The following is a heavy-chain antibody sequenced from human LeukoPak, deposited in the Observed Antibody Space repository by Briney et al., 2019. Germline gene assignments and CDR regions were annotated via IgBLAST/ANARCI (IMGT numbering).Heavy chain of an antibody. CDR3: VTDYGGSSGAFDI. D-gene: IGHD4-23*01. J-gene: IGHJ3*02. Sequence: GGSLRLSCTGSGFTLSSYAMNWVRRAPGQGLEWVSSISSSSSDIYYTDSVKGRFTISRDNAKNSLYLQMNSLRAEDTAVYYCVTDYGGSSGAFDIWGQGTMATVSS. CDR2: ISSSSSDI. CDR1: GFTLSSYA. V-gene: IGHV3-21*01.